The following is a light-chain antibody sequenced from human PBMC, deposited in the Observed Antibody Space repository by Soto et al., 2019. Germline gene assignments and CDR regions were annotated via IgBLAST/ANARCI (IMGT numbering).Light chain of an antibody. J-gene: IGKJ1*01. CDR1: QSISSR. V-gene: IGKV1-5*03. CDR3: QQYNSYPWR. CDR2: KAS. Sequence: DIQMTQSPSTLSASVGDRVTITCRASQSISSRLAWYQQKPGKATKLLIYKASSLESGVPSSFSGSGSGTEFNITIRSLQAHDFATYYCQQYNSYPWRCGQGTKMQIK.